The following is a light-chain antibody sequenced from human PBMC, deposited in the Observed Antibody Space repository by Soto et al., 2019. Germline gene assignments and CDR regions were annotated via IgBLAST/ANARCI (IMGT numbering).Light chain of an antibody. CDR2: DVS. J-gene: IGLJ2*01. CDR1: SSDVGGYNY. CDR3: SSSTSSSTYLV. Sequence: QSALTQPASVSGSPGQSITISCTGTSSDVGGYNYVSWYQQHPGKAPKLMIYDVSNRPSGVSNRFSGSKSGNTASLTNSGLHAEDEADYYCSSSTSSSTYLVFGGGTKLTVL. V-gene: IGLV2-14*01.